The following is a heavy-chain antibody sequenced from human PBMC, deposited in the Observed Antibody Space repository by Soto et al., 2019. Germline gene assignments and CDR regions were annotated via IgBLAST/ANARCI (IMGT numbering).Heavy chain of an antibody. V-gene: IGHV2-5*02. D-gene: IGHD5-12*01. CDR1: GFSLSTNGMG. CDR2: IYWDDDK. Sequence: QITVKESGLTLVKPTETLTLTCTFSGFSLSTNGMGVGWIRQPPGKALEWLALIYWDDDKRYSPSLRSRLTIIKDTYKNQVDLTMTNMEPVDTATYYCGRLARGVYDLDRLWEKFDYWGQGTLVTVSS. J-gene: IGHJ4*02. CDR3: GRLARGVYDLDRLWEKFDY.